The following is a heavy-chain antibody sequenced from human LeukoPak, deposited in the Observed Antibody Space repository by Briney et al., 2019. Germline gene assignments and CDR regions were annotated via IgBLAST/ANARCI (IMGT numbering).Heavy chain of an antibody. CDR3: ARSTSQGFDY. CDR2: FKTDGSTT. V-gene: IGHV3-74*01. Sequence: PGGSLTLLCAASGLPFNSYWMHWLRQAPGKALVCVSLFKTDGSTTRYADSVKGRFTISRDNAKNTLYLQMNSLRAEDTAVYYCARSTSQGFDYWGQGTPVIVSS. J-gene: IGHJ4*02. CDR1: GLPFNSYW.